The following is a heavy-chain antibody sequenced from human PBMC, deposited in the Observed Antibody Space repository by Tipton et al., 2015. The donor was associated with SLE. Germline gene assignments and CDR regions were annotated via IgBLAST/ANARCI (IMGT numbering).Heavy chain of an antibody. D-gene: IGHD1-26*01. J-gene: IGHJ4*02. CDR2: IFYSGGT. Sequence: TLSLTCTVSGGSISDYYWTWIRQPPGKGLEWIGYIFYSGGTNYNPSLKSRVTISGDTSKNQFSLRLSSVTAADTAVYYCAGLPGNAGGIDSWGQGTLVAVSS. CDR1: GGSISDYY. V-gene: IGHV4-59*01. CDR3: AGLPGNAGGIDS.